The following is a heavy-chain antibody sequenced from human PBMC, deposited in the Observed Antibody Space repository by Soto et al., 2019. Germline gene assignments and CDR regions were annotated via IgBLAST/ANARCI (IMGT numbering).Heavy chain of an antibody. D-gene: IGHD4-17*01. J-gene: IGHJ4*02. CDR2: INAYNGNT. Sequence: ASVKLSSKASGYTFTCNAMYWVRQAPGQRLEWMGWINAYNGNTKYAQQLQGRVTMTTDTSTSTAYMELRSVRSDDTAVYYCTRDPDYGDYVPDRFEYWGQGTLVTVSS. CDR1: GYTFTCNA. CDR3: TRDPDYGDYVPDRFEY. V-gene: IGHV1-18*01.